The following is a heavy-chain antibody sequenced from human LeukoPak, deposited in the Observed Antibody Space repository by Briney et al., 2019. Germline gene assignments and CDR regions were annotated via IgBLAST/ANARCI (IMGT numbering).Heavy chain of an antibody. CDR2: VSGSGSST. J-gene: IGHJ6*02. Sequence: PGASLRLSCAASGFTSSTYAMSWVRQAPGKGLEWVSTVSGSGSSTYYADSVNGRFTISRDNSKNTLYLQMHSLRAEDTAIYYCAKDRNAIFGDVWGQGTTVTVSS. V-gene: IGHV3-23*01. D-gene: IGHD3-3*01. CDR1: GFTSSTYA. CDR3: AKDRNAIFGDV.